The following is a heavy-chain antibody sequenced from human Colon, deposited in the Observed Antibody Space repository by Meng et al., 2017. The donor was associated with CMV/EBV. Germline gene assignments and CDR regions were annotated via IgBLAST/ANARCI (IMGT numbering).Heavy chain of an antibody. Sequence: SETLSLTCTVSGGSINSGVYYWGWIRQLPGKGLEWIAYMHYSGTTYYNPSLKSRVTISIDTSRNQFSLKLSSVTAADTAVYYCASYYFDTSGPSNWFDSWVQGTLVTVSS. D-gene: IGHD3-22*01. CDR1: GGSINSGVYY. CDR2: MHYSGTT. J-gene: IGHJ5*01. CDR3: ASYYFDTSGPSNWFDS. V-gene: IGHV4-31*03.